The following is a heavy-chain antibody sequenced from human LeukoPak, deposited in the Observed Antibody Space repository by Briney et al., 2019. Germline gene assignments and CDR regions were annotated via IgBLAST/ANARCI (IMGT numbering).Heavy chain of an antibody. CDR3: ARVLRGLAAAGTPNRFDP. CDR1: GGSISSYY. Sequence: SETLSLTCTVSGGSISSYYWSWIRQPPGKGLEWIGYIYYSGSTNYNPSLKSRATISVDTSKNQFSLKLSSVTAADTAVYYCARVLRGLAAAGTPNRFDPWGQGTLVTVSS. J-gene: IGHJ5*02. V-gene: IGHV4-59*01. CDR2: IYYSGST. D-gene: IGHD6-13*01.